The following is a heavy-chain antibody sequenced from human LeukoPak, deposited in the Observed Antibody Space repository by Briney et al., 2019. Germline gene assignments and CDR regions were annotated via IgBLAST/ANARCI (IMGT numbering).Heavy chain of an antibody. CDR1: GFTFSSYE. Sequence: GGSLRLSCAASGFTFSSYEMNWVRQAPGEGLEWVSYISSSASTIYYADSVKGRSTISSDNAKTSLYLQMNSLRAEDTAVYYCARVSSGWPYFQHWGQGTLVTVSS. D-gene: IGHD6-19*01. V-gene: IGHV3-48*03. CDR2: ISSSASTI. CDR3: ARVSSGWPYFQH. J-gene: IGHJ1*01.